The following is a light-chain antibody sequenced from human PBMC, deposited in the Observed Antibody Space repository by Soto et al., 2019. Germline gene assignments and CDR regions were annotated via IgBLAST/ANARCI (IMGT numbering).Light chain of an antibody. Sequence: EIVLTQSPGTLSLSPGERATLSCRASQSVSSGYLAWYQQKPGQAPRLLIYGASSRATGIPDRFSGSGSGTDFTLTISRLEPEAFAVYYCQQYGSSPPTWTFGQGTKVEVK. CDR3: QQYGSSPPTWT. J-gene: IGKJ1*01. V-gene: IGKV3-20*01. CDR1: QSVSSGY. CDR2: GAS.